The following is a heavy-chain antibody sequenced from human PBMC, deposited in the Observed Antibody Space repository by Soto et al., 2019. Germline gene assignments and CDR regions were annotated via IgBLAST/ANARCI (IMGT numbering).Heavy chain of an antibody. CDR1: GGSISSGSYY. Sequence: SETLSLTCTVSGGSISSGSYYWGWIRQPPGKGLEWIGTIYYSGSTYYNPSLKSRVTMSVDTSKNQFSLKLSSVTAADTAVYYCARHYYDSGTSLPAWFDPWGQGTLVTVSS. V-gene: IGHV4-39*01. D-gene: IGHD3-10*01. CDR3: ARHYYDSGTSLPAWFDP. J-gene: IGHJ5*02. CDR2: IYYSGST.